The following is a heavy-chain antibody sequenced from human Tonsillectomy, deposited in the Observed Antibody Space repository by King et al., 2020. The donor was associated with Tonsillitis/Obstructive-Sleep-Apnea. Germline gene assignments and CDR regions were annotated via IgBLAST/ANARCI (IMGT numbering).Heavy chain of an antibody. CDR2: ISVYKDNT. J-gene: IGHJ6*03. D-gene: IGHD2-2*02. CDR3: ARGPRYCSSTSCYTDYYYMDV. V-gene: IGHV1-18*01. CDR1: GYTFSSYG. Sequence: VQLVESGAEVKKPGASVKVSCKASGYTFSSYGIIWVRQAPGQGLEWMGWISVYKDNTNYAQKFQGRVTMTTDTSTSTAYMELRSLRSDDTALYYCARGPRYCSSTSCYTDYYYMDVWGKGTTVTVSS.